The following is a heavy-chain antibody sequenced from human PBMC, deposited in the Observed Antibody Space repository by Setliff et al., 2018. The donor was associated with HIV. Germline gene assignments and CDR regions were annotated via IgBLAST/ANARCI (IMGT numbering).Heavy chain of an antibody. Sequence: PGGSLRLSCAASGFTFSDYYMSWIRQAPGKGLEWVSYISSSSSSYTNYADSVKGRFTISRDNAKNSLYLQMNSLRAEDTAVYYCAKGALGYCSGTICYPFDYWAQGTLVTVSS. CDR3: AKGALGYCSGTICYPFDY. D-gene: IGHD2-15*01. V-gene: IGHV3-11*06. CDR1: GFTFSDYY. J-gene: IGHJ4*02. CDR2: ISSSSSSYT.